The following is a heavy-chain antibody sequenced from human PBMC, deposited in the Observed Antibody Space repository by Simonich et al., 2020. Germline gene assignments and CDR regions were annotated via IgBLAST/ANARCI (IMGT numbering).Heavy chain of an antibody. D-gene: IGHD2-15*01. CDR1: GYTFNRYG. Sequence: QVQLVQSGAEVKKPGASVKVSCKASGYTFNRYGISWVRQAPGQGIEWMGWVSASKGSTNYEKNLQGRVTMTPDTSTSTAYMELRSLRADDTAVYYCARASRGTWWYYYFDYWGQGTLVTVSS. J-gene: IGHJ4*02. CDR3: ARASRGTWWYYYFDY. V-gene: IGHV1-18*01. CDR2: VSASKGST.